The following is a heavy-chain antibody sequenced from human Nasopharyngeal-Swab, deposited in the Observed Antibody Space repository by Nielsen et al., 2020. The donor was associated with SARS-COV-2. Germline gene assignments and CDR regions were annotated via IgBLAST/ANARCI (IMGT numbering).Heavy chain of an antibody. D-gene: IGHD3/OR15-3a*01. Sequence: GESLKISCLGSGFTFGDYTMNWFRQAPGKGLEWVGFIRSNSYGGTTQYAASVRGRFSISREDSNSVAYLQMNSLKTEDTAVYYCSREDHDVWTGYKGPTCFDSWGQGAPVTVSS. CDR2: IRSNSYGGTT. CDR1: GFTFGDYT. V-gene: IGHV3-49*03. J-gene: IGHJ4*02. CDR3: SREDHDVWTGYKGPTCFDS.